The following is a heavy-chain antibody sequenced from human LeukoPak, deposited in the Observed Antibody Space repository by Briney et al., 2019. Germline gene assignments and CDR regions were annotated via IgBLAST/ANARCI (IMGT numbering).Heavy chain of an antibody. J-gene: IGHJ4*02. D-gene: IGHD3-16*01. CDR1: GFTFSSYG. CDR2: IRYDGSKE. V-gene: IGHV3-30*02. CDR3: ARDNW. Sequence: GGSLRLSCAASGFTFSSYGMHWVRQAPGKGLEWVAFIRYDGSKEYYADSVKGRFTISRDNSKNTLYLQMNSLRAEDTAVYYCARDNWGGQGTLVTVSS.